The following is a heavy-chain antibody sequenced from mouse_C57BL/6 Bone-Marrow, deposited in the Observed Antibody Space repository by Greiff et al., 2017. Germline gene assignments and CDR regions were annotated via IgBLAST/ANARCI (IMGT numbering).Heavy chain of an antibody. V-gene: IGHV14-1*01. CDR1: GFNIKDYY. CDR2: IDPADGDT. J-gene: IGHJ2*01. CDR3: SATAGRVYFDY. Sequence: VQLQQSGAELVRPGASVKLSCTASGFNIKDYYMHWVKQRPEQRLEWIGRIDPADGDTEYAPKFQGKATLTVDPSSNPAYLPLSSLTSEDTAVDYWSATAGRVYFDYWGQGTTLTVSS. D-gene: IGHD1-1*01.